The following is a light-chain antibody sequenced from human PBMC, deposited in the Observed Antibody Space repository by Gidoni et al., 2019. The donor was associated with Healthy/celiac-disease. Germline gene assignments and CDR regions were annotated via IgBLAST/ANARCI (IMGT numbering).Light chain of an antibody. CDR2: AAS. J-gene: IGKJ1*01. V-gene: IGKV1-39*01. Sequence: DIQMTQSPSSLSASVGDRVTITCRASQNISSYLNWYQQKPGKAPKLLIYAASSLQSGVPSRFSGSGSGTDFTLTISSLQPEDFATYYCQQSYSTHTWTFXQXTKVEIK. CDR1: QNISSY. CDR3: QQSYSTHTWT.